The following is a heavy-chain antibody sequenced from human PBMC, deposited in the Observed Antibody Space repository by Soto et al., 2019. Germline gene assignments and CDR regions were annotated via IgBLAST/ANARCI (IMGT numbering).Heavy chain of an antibody. CDR1: GFTFSTYA. CDR2: ISYDASNK. J-gene: IGHJ4*02. D-gene: IGHD6-13*01. V-gene: IGHV3-30-3*01. CDR3: ARWVYAFDY. Sequence: QVQLVESGGGVGQPGRSLRLSCAASGFTFSTYAMNWVRQAPGKGLEWVAAISYDASNKYYAGSVKGRFTISRDNYKNTLYLQMNSLRTEDTAMYYCARWVYAFDYWGQGTLVTVSS.